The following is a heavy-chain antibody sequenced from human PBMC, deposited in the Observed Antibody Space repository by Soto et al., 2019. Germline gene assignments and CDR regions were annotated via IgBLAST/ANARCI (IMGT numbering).Heavy chain of an antibody. CDR3: ARDPVVVAATYYYSYGMDV. D-gene: IGHD2-15*01. CDR1: GFTFISYA. J-gene: IGHJ6*02. Sequence: PGGSLRLSCASSGFTFISYAMHWVRQAPGKGLEWVAVISYDGSNKYYADSVKGRFTISRDNSKNTLYLQMNSLRAEDTAVYYCARDPVVVAATYYYSYGMDVWGQGTTVTVSS. V-gene: IGHV3-30-3*01. CDR2: ISYDGSNK.